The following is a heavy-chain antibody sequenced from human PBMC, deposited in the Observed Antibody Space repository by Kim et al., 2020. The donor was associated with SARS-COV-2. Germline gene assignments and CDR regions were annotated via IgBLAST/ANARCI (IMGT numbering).Heavy chain of an antibody. CDR3: ARRGRITIFEVVITDYYYMDV. D-gene: IGHD3-3*01. Sequence: ASVKVSCKASGYTFTSYYMHWVRQAPGQGLEWMGIINPSGGSTSYAQKFQGRVTMTRDTSTSTVYMELSSLRSEDTAVYYCARRGRITIFEVVITDYYYMDVGGQGPTVTVSS. J-gene: IGHJ6*03. CDR1: GYTFTSYY. CDR2: INPSGGST. V-gene: IGHV1-46*01.